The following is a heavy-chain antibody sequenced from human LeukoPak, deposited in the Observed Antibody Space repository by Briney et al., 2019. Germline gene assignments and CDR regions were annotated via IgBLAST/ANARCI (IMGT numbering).Heavy chain of an antibody. D-gene: IGHD5-24*01. Sequence: SETLSLTCTVSGGSISSYYWSWIRQPAGKGLEWIGRVYTSGSTNYNPSLKSRVTMSIDTSKNQFSLKLSSVTAADTAVYYCAKSGYNRFDYWGQGTLVTVSS. CDR3: AKSGYNRFDY. J-gene: IGHJ4*02. CDR2: VYTSGST. CDR1: GGSISSYY. V-gene: IGHV4-4*07.